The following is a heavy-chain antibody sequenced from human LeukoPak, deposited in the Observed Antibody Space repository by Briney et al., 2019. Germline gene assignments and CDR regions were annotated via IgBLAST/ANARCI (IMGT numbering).Heavy chain of an antibody. V-gene: IGHV1-2*06. Sequence: ASVKVSCKASGYTCTDYYMHWVRQAPGQGLEWMGRINPNSGGTDYAQKFQGRVTMTRDTSISTVYMDLSSLRSDDTAVYYCGRVWLDGHWPHYWGQGTLVTVSS. D-gene: IGHD6-19*01. CDR1: GYTCTDYY. CDR3: GRVWLDGHWPHY. CDR2: INPNSGGT. J-gene: IGHJ4*02.